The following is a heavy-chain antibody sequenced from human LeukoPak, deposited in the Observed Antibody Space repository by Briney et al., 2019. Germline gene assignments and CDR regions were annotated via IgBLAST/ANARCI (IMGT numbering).Heavy chain of an antibody. CDR2: ISSSGSTI. V-gene: IGHV3-11*01. CDR3: ARDLTPYYDILTGYGPYYFDY. CDR1: GFTFSDYY. D-gene: IGHD3-9*01. Sequence: GGSLRLSCAASGFTFSDYYMSWIRQAPGKGLEWVSYISSSGSTIYYADSVKGRFTISRDNAKNSLYLQMNSLRAEDTAVYYCARDLTPYYDILTGYGPYYFDYWGQGTLVTVSS. J-gene: IGHJ4*02.